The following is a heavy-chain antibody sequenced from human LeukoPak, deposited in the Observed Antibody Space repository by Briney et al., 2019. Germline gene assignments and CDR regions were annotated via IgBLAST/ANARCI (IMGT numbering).Heavy chain of an antibody. CDR3: ARERYSSSWLGAFDI. J-gene: IGHJ3*02. CDR2: IYTSGST. CDR1: GGSISSGSHY. V-gene: IGHV4-61*02. D-gene: IGHD6-13*01. Sequence: PSETLSLTCTVSGGSISSGSHYWSWIRQPAGKGLEWIGRIYTSGSTNYNPSLKSRVTVSVDTSKNQFSLKLSSVTAADTAVYYCARERYSSSWLGAFDIWGQGTMVTVSS.